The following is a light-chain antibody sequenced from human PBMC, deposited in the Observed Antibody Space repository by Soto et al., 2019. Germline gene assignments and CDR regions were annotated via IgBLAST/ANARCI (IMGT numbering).Light chain of an antibody. CDR3: NSDVGSNNYV. V-gene: IGLV2-8*01. Sequence: QSALTQPPSASGSPGQSVTISCTGTSGDITDNKYVSWFQQHPGKAPKLLIYEINKRPSGVPHRISGSKTGNTASLTVSGLKAEDEADYYCNSDVGSNNYVFRTGTKVTVL. CDR2: EIN. J-gene: IGLJ1*01. CDR1: SGDITDNKY.